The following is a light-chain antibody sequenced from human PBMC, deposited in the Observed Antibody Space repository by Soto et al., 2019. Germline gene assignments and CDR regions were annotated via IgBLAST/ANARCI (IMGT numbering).Light chain of an antibody. CDR1: QSISSW. V-gene: IGKV1-5*03. CDR3: QQYDRASWT. Sequence: DIQMTQSPSTLSASVGDRVIITCRASQSISSWLAWYQQKPGKAPDLLIYRESTLKTGIPSRFSGSGSGTEFTLTISNLQPDDFATYYCQQYDRASWTFGPGTKVEIK. CDR2: RES. J-gene: IGKJ1*01.